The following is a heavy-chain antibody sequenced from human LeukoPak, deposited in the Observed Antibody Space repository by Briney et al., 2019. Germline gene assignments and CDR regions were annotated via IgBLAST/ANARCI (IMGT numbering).Heavy chain of an antibody. CDR3: TSARESCIGSTCYEYFHH. Sequence: GGSLRLSCAASGFTVTTKSMAWVRQAPGRGLEWVSVFYSPGSTYYADSVHGRFTISRDNSFNTLFLQMNSLRVEDTAVYYCTSARESCIGSTCYEYFHHWGQGTPLTVSS. CDR1: GFTVTTKS. CDR2: FYSPGST. J-gene: IGHJ1*01. V-gene: IGHV3-53*01. D-gene: IGHD2-2*01.